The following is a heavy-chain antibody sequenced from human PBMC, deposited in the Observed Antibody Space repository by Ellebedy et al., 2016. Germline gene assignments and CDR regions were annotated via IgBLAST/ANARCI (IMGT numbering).Heavy chain of an antibody. CDR3: VRDRGDLYGGLFDY. CDR1: GGSVNSGSYY. J-gene: IGHJ4*02. Sequence: SETLSLTXTVSGGSVNSGSYYWSWIRQPPGKGLEWIGYIYYSGSTDYNPSLKSRVTISRDTSKNQFSLKLSSVTAADTAVYYCVRDRGDLYGGLFDYWGQGTLVTVSS. V-gene: IGHV4-61*01. CDR2: IYYSGST. D-gene: IGHD4-23*01.